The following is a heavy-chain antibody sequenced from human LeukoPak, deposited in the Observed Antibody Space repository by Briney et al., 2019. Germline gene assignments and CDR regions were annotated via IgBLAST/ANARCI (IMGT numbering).Heavy chain of an antibody. CDR3: ARDPPALEDFDY. J-gene: IGHJ4*02. Sequence: PGGSLRLSCAASGFTFSSYNMNWVRQAPGKGLEWVSYISGRGNTIKYADSMKGRFTISRDNGKNSLYLHMSSLRAEDTAVYYCARDPPALEDFDYWGQGTQVTVSS. V-gene: IGHV3-48*04. CDR1: GFTFSSYN. CDR2: ISGRGNTI.